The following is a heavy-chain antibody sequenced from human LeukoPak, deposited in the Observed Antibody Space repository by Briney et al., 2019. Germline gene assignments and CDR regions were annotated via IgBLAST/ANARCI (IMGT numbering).Heavy chain of an antibody. V-gene: IGHV3-23*01. CDR1: GFTFSSYA. J-gene: IGHJ4*02. CDR2: ISGSGGST. CDR3: ARIGDRGYSGYEGYYFDY. Sequence: PGGSLRLSCAASGFTFSSYAMSWVRQAPGKGLEWVSAISGSGGSTYYADSVKGRFTISRDNSKNTLYLQMNSLRAEDTAVYYCARIGDRGYSGYEGYYFDYWGQGTLVTVSS. D-gene: IGHD5-12*01.